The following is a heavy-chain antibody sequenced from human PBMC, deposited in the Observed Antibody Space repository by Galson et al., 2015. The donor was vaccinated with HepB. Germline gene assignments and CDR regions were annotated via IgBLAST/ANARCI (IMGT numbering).Heavy chain of an antibody. CDR2: INSDGSST. CDR3: ARSGSYYGEYYFDY. V-gene: IGHV3-74*01. D-gene: IGHD1-26*01. CDR1: GFTFSSYW. Sequence: SLRLSCAASGFTFSSYWMHWVRQAPGKGLVWVSRINSDGSSTSYADSVKGRFTISRDNAKNTLYLQMNSLRAEDTAVYYCARSGSYYGEYYFDYWGQGTLVTVSS. J-gene: IGHJ4*02.